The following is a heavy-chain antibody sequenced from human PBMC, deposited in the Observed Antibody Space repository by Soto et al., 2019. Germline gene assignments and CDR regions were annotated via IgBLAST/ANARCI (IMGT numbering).Heavy chain of an antibody. Sequence: QITLKESGPTLVKPTQTLTLTCTFSGVSLSSNEVGVAWFRQPPGKALEWLALIFWDDDKRYIPSLKSTLTLPTDTSRNQVVLTMTNLDPVDTATDYCEHTSSSWLYCDYWGQGTLVTVSS. CDR2: IFWDDDK. V-gene: IGHV2-5*02. CDR3: EHTSSSWLYCDY. CDR1: GVSLSSNEVG. D-gene: IGHD6-13*01. J-gene: IGHJ4*02.